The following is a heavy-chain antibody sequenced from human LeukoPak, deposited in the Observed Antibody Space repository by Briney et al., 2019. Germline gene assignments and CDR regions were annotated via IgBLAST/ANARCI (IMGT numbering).Heavy chain of an antibody. V-gene: IGHV3-30*02. J-gene: IGHJ4*02. CDR3: AKALVQQLGGFDY. CDR2: IRYDGSNK. Sequence: PGGSLRLSCAASGFTFSSYGMHWVRQAPGKGLEWVAFIRYDGSNKYYADSVKGRFTISRDNSKNTLYLQMNSLRAEDTAVYYCAKALVQQLGGFDYWGQGTLVTVSS. CDR1: GFTFSSYG. D-gene: IGHD6-13*01.